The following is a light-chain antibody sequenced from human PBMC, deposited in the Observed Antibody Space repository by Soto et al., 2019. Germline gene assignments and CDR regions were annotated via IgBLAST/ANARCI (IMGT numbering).Light chain of an antibody. CDR3: HQYNSRPPFT. Sequence: DIQMTQSLYPLSGCVGERVRITCRASRDISNYLAWYQQKPGQVPRRLISGASTMHSGVPSRFSGSGSGTEFTLTISSLQSEDSAVYYCHQYNSRPPFTFGQGTRLEIK. J-gene: IGKJ5*01. V-gene: IGKV1-27*01. CDR1: RDISNY. CDR2: GAS.